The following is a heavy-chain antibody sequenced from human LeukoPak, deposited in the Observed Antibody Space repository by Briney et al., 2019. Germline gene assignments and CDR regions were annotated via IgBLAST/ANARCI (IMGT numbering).Heavy chain of an antibody. CDR1: GGSISSYY. CDR2: IYTSGST. Sequence: SETLSLTCTVSGGSISSYYWSWIRQPAGKGLEWIGRIYTSGSTNYNPSLKSRVTMSVDTSKNQFSLKLSSVTAADTAVYYCARSKDIRTGSKRGIEMDYWGQGTLVTVSS. J-gene: IGHJ4*02. V-gene: IGHV4-4*07. D-gene: IGHD5-24*01. CDR3: ARSKDIRTGSKRGIEMDY.